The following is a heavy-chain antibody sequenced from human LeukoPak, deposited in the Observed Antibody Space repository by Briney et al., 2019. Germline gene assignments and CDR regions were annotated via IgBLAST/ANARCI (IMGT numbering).Heavy chain of an antibody. CDR1: GGSISSYY. CDR3: ARARYSITMVRGVMEFAFDP. V-gene: IGHV4-4*07. J-gene: IGHJ5*02. Sequence: SETLSLTCTVSGGSISSYYWSWIRQPAGKGLEWIGRIYTSGSTNYNPSLKSRVTMSVDTSKIQFSLKLSSVTAADTAVYYCARARYSITMVRGVMEFAFDPWGQGTLVTVSS. D-gene: IGHD3-10*01. CDR2: IYTSGST.